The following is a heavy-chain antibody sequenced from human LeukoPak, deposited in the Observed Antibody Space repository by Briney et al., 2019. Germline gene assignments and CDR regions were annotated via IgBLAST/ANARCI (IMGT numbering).Heavy chain of an antibody. CDR2: INPSGGNT. CDR3: ARDVHYGMDV. Sequence: GASVKVSCKASGYIFTSYYIHWVRQAPGQGLEWMGRINPSGGNTIYAQRFQGGVTMTRDTSTSTVHMELSSLRSEDTAVYYCARDVHYGMDVWGQGTTVTVSS. J-gene: IGHJ6*02. D-gene: IGHD6-6*01. V-gene: IGHV1-46*01. CDR1: GYIFTSYY.